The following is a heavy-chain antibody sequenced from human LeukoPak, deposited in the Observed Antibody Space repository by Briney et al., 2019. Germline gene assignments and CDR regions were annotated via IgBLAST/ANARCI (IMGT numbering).Heavy chain of an antibody. Sequence: GASVKVSCKASGYTFTGYYMHWVRQAPGQGLEWMGWINPNSGGTNYAQKFQGRVTMTRDTSISTAYMELSRLRSDDTAVYYCARRERDSSSWYFDYWGQGTLVTVSS. V-gene: IGHV1-2*02. CDR2: INPNSGGT. J-gene: IGHJ4*02. CDR1: GYTFTGYY. CDR3: ARRERDSSSWYFDY. D-gene: IGHD6-13*01.